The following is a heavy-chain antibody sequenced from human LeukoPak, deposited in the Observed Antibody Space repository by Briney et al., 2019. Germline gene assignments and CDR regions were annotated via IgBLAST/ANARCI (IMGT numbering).Heavy chain of an antibody. CDR2: IYHSGST. J-gene: IGHJ2*01. D-gene: IGHD3-10*01. Sequence: SETLSLTCTVSGYSISSGYYWGWIRQPPGKGLEWIGSIYHSGSTYYNPSLKSRVTISVDKSKNQFSLKLSSVTAADTAVYYCARTYYGSSTEVDWYFDLWGRGTLVTVSS. CDR1: GYSISSGYY. V-gene: IGHV4-38-2*02. CDR3: ARTYYGSSTEVDWYFDL.